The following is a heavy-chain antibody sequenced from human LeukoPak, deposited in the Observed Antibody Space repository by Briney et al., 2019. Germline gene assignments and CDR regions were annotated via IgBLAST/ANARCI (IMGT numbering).Heavy chain of an antibody. J-gene: IGHJ4*02. Sequence: GGSLRLFCAASGFTFSNYGMNWVRQAPGKGLFWVSAITGGGDTTYYSDSVKDRFTISRDNSKNTLFLQMNSLRAEDTGLYYCAKVVSSGYYYDSWGQGTLVTVSS. CDR3: AKVVSSGYYYDS. D-gene: IGHD3-22*01. V-gene: IGHV3-23*01. CDR2: ITGGGDTT. CDR1: GFTFSNYG.